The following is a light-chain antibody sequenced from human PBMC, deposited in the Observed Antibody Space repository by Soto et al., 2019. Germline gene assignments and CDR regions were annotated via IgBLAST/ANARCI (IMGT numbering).Light chain of an antibody. CDR1: QSVSIY. V-gene: IGKV3-11*01. Sequence: EIVLTQSPATLSLSPGERATLSCRASQSVSIYLAWYQQKPGQAPRLLIYDASDRATGIPARFSGSGSGTDFTLTISSLEPEDFALYYCQHRGNWPLTFGGGTKVDIK. CDR2: DAS. CDR3: QHRGNWPLT. J-gene: IGKJ4*01.